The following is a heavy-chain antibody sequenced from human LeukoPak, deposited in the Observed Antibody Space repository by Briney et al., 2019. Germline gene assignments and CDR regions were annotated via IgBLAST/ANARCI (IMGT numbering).Heavy chain of an antibody. D-gene: IGHD5-18*01. CDR1: GDSISNNFYY. J-gene: IGHJ4*02. Sequence: PSETLSLTCSVFGDSISNNFYYWGWIPHTPGKGLAWIARIDYTGTTYYNPSFKSQDSISIDTYKNQFSLKLTSVTAADTVVFYCVKFKRRPRTYSYDYEFWGQGTLVTVSP. CDR2: IDYTGTT. V-gene: IGHV4-39*07. CDR3: VKFKRRPRTYSYDYEF.